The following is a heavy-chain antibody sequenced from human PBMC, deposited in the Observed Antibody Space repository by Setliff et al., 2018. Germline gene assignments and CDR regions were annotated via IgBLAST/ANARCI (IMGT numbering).Heavy chain of an antibody. J-gene: IGHJ3*02. V-gene: IGHV3-15*01. D-gene: IGHD3-16*01. CDR1: GFNFMNYG. CDR3: TTDPSTTFGGVIGAAFDI. Sequence: PGGSLRLSCAASGFNFMNYGMNWVRQAPGKGLEWVGRIKGKTDGLTTDYAAPVKGRFTISRDDSKNTLYLQMNSLKTEDTAVYYCTTDPSTTFGGVIGAAFDIWGQGTMVTVSS. CDR2: IKGKTDGLTT.